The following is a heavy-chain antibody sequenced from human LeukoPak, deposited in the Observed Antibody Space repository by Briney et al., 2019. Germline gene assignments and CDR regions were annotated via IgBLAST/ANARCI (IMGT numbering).Heavy chain of an antibody. CDR1: GFTFSSYS. J-gene: IGHJ4*02. CDR3: ARDSFDSDSYYFDY. V-gene: IGHV3-48*02. CDR2: ISSSSNAI. D-gene: IGHD2-15*01. Sequence: GGSLRLSCAASGFTFSSYSMNWVRQAPGKGLEWVSYISSSSNAIYYADSVKGRFTISRDNAQNSLYLQMSSLRDEDTAVYYCARDSFDSDSYYFDYWGQGTLVTVSS.